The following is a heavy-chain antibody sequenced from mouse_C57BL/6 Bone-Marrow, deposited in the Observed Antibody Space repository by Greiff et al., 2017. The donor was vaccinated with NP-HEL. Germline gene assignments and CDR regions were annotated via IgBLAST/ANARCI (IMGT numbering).Heavy chain of an antibody. Sequence: ESGPGLVKPSQSLSLTCSVTGYSITSGYYWNWIRQFPGNKLEWMGYISYDGSNNYNPSLKNRISITRDTSKNQFFLKLNSVTTEDTATYYCARLRGAWFAYWGQGTLVTVSA. J-gene: IGHJ3*01. CDR1: GYSITSGYY. CDR3: ARLRGAWFAY. CDR2: ISYDGSN. V-gene: IGHV3-6*01.